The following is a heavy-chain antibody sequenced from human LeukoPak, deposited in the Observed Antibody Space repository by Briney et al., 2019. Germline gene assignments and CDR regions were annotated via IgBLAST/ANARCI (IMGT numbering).Heavy chain of an antibody. CDR3: ARAGGPYSGSYYYDY. CDR2: ISSSGSTI. CDR1: GFTFSSYE. Sequence: GGSLRLSCAASGFTFSSYEMNWVRQAPGKGLEWVSYISSSGSTIYYADSVKGRFTISRDNAKNSLYLQMNSLRAEDTAVYYCARAGGPYSGSYYYDYWGQGTLVTVSS. V-gene: IGHV3-48*03. D-gene: IGHD1-26*01. J-gene: IGHJ4*02.